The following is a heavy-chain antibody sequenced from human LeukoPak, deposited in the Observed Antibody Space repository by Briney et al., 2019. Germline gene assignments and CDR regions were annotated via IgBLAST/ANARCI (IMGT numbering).Heavy chain of an antibody. Sequence: SETLSLTCSVSGGSISSDYWSLIRQPPGKGLEWIGYIYYSGIPNYNPSLKSRVTISVDTSKNQFSLRLRSVTAADTAVYYCARARGSTSIEYWGQGILVTVSS. CDR2: IYYSGIP. CDR3: ARARGSTSIEY. D-gene: IGHD6-13*01. CDR1: GGSISSDY. J-gene: IGHJ4*02. V-gene: IGHV4-59*01.